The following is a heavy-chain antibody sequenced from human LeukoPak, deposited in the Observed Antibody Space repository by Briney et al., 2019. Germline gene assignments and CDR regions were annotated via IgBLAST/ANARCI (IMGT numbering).Heavy chain of an antibody. V-gene: IGHV1-18*01. CDR2: ISAYNGNT. D-gene: IGHD3-10*01. CDR3: ARVKGNMMVRGSWFDP. Sequence: ASVKVSCKASGYTFTSYGISWVRQAPGQGLEWMGWISAYNGNTNYAQKLQSRVTMTTDTSTSTAYMELRSLRSDDTAVYYCARVKGNMMVRGSWFDPWGQGTLVTVSS. J-gene: IGHJ5*02. CDR1: GYTFTSYG.